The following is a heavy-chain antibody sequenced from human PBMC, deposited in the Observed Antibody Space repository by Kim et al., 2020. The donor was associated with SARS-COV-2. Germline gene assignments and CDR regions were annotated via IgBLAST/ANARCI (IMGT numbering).Heavy chain of an antibody. CDR3: ARSPRGGRFRFGGFDY. Sequence: GGSLRLSCAASGFTFSSYSMNWVRQAPGKGLEWVSSISSSSSYIYYADSVKGRFTISRDNAKNSLYLQMNSLRAEDTAVYYCARSPRGGRFRFGGFDYWGQGTLVTVSS. D-gene: IGHD3-16*01. CDR1: GFTFSSYS. CDR2: ISSSSSYI. J-gene: IGHJ4*02. V-gene: IGHV3-21*01.